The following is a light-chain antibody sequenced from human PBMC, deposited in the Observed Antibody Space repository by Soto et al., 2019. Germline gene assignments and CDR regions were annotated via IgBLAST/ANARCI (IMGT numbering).Light chain of an antibody. J-gene: IGKJ4*01. Sequence: VLTQSPDTLSLSPGERATLSCRASQDVGKFLDWYHQKPGLSPSLVIYEASKRATDIPDRFSGSGSGTAFTLPINRLEPEDVGFYYCQQRNSLPLTFGGGTKVELK. V-gene: IGKV3-11*01. CDR1: QDVGKF. CDR2: EAS. CDR3: QQRNSLPLT.